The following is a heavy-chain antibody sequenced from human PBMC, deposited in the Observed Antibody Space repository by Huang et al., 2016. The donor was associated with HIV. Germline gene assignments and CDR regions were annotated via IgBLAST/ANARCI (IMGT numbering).Heavy chain of an antibody. CDR1: GFSILIYY. V-gene: IGHV1-46*03. J-gene: IGHJ5*01. Sequence: QVQLVQSGAEVKKPGASVTISCKASGFSILIYYIHWVRKAPGQGLECMGIVNPSGGSADYEQKFKGRVTMTRDTSTRTLYMELSSLRSEDTAVYCAREGITPSGTEVSGFDFWGQGTPVSVSS. D-gene: IGHD6-13*01. CDR2: VNPSGGSA. CDR3: AREGITPSGTEVSGFDF.